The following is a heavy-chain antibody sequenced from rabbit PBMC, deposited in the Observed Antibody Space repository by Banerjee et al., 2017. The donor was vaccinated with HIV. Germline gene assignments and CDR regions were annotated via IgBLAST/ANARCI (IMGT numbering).Heavy chain of an antibody. J-gene: IGHJ4*01. CDR3: ARLGYYSDGYAGDAYATGGYYFNL. D-gene: IGHD6-1*01. CDR1: GFSLSSYG. CDR2: IGSSGST. V-gene: IGHV1S36*01. Sequence: QEQLEESGGGLVTPGGTLTLTCTVSGFSLSSYGVSWVRQAAGKGLEWIGYIGSSGSTYYASWVNGRFTISSDNAQNTVDLQLNSLTVADTAIYFCARLGYYSDGYAGDAYATGGYYFNLWGPGTLVTVS.